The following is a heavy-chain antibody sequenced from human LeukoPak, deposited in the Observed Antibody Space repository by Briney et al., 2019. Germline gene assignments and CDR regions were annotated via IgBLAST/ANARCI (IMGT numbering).Heavy chain of an antibody. V-gene: IGHV3-7*01. CDR1: GFTFSSYW. J-gene: IGHJ4*02. CDR2: MKYDGSEK. Sequence: GGSMRLSCAASGFTFSSYWMSWVRQAPGKGLEWVANMKYDGSEKYYVDSVKGRFTISRDNAKNSLYLQMNSLRAEDTAVYYCARDIEAAGLFLDYWGQGTLVTVSS. CDR3: ARDIEAAGLFLDY. D-gene: IGHD6-13*01.